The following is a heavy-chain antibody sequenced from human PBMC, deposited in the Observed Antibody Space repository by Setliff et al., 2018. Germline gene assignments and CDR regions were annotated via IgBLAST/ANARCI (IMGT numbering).Heavy chain of an antibody. CDR2: IYPGDSDT. J-gene: IGHJ4*02. D-gene: IGHD3-22*01. V-gene: IGHV5-51*01. CDR3: ARRRYYDSSGYYYFDY. Sequence: GESLKISCRASGYNFANYWIGWVRQMPGKGLEWMGIIYPGDSDTRYSPSFQGQVTISADKSISTAYLQWSSLKASDTAMYYCARRRYYDSSGYYYFDYWGQGTLVTVSS. CDR1: GYNFANYW.